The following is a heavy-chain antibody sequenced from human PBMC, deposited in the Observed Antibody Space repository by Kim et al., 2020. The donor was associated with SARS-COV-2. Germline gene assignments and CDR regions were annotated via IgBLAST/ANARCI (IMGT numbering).Heavy chain of an antibody. D-gene: IGHD3-10*01. V-gene: IGHV4-34*01. CDR2: INYSGST. J-gene: IGHJ4*02. Sequence: SETLSLTCAVYGESFSGYYWSWIRQPPGKGLEWIGEINYSGSTNYNPSLESRVTMSVDTSRNQFSLKLSSVTAADTAVYYCARAPEWGRGHSGPTRNWGQGTLVTVSS. CDR1: GESFSGYY. CDR3: ARAPEWGRGHSGPTRN.